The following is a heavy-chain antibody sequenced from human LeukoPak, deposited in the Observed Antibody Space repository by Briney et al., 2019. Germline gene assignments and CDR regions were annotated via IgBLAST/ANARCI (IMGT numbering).Heavy chain of an antibody. CDR2: IYYSGST. CDR1: GGSVSSGSYY. V-gene: IGHV4-61*01. D-gene: IGHD6-6*01. Sequence: PSQTLSLTCTVSGGSVSSGSYYWSWIRQPPGKGLEWIGYIYYSGSTNYNPSLKSRVTISVDTSKNQFSLKLSSVTAADTAVYYCARESIAAVHGMDVWGQGTTVTVSS. CDR3: ARESIAAVHGMDV. J-gene: IGHJ6*02.